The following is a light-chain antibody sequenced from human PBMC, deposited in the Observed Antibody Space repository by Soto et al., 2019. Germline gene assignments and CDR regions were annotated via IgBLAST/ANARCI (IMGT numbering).Light chain of an antibody. Sequence: EIRMTHYPATLSVSPGEIATLSCGSSQIIRDYLAWYQQKPGQAPRLLIHGASTRAPGIPARFSGSGSGTDFTLTISSLQSEDFEVYYCQQYDKWPQTFGQGTKVDIK. CDR3: QQYDKWPQT. CDR2: GAS. J-gene: IGKJ1*01. CDR1: QIIRDY. V-gene: IGKV3-15*01.